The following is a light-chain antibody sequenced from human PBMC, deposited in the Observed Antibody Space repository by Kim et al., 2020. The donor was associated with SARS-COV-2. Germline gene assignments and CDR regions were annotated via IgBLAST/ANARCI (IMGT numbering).Light chain of an antibody. CDR3: QRFGSSPLMFT. CDR2: GAS. CDR1: QSISSST. J-gene: IGKJ2*01. V-gene: IGKV3-20*01. Sequence: PGERATLACRASQSISSSTLTWYQQKPGQAPRLLIYGASTRATGIPDRFSGTGSGTDFTLTISRLEPEDFVVYYCQRFGSSPLMFTFGQGTKLEI.